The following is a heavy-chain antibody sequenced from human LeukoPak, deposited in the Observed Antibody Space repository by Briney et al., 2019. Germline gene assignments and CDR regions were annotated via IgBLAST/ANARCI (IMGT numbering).Heavy chain of an antibody. V-gene: IGHV3-9*03. CDR3: AKGGGGRLIYYYYMDV. CDR1: GFTFDDYA. J-gene: IGHJ6*03. CDR2: ITWNSDNI. Sequence: GGSLRLSCAASGFTFDDYAMHWVRQAPGKGLEWVSGITWNSDNIEYADSVKGRFTISRDNAKISLYLQMNSLRAEDMALYYCAKGGGGRLIYYYYMDVWGKGTTVTVSS. D-gene: IGHD3-16*01.